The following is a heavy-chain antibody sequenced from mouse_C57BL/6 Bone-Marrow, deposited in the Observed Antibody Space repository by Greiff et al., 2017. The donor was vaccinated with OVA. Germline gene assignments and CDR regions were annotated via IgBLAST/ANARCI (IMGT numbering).Heavy chain of an antibody. CDR1: GFTFSSYG. CDR3: ARHGGVTTLYYYAMDY. Sequence: EVQLVESGGDLVKPGGSLKLSCAASGFTFSSYGMSWVRQTPDKRLEWVATISSGGSYTYYPDSVKGRFTISRDNAKNTLYLQMSSLKSEDTAMYYCARHGGVTTLYYYAMDYWGQGTSVTVSS. J-gene: IGHJ4*01. V-gene: IGHV5-6*01. D-gene: IGHD2-3*01. CDR2: ISSGGSYT.